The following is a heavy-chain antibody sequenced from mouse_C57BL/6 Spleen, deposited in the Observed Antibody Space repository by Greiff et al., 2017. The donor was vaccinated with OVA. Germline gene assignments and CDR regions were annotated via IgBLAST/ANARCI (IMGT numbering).Heavy chain of an antibody. CDR2: ISSGSSTI. J-gene: IGHJ4*01. D-gene: IGHD1-1*02. V-gene: IGHV5-17*01. Sequence: EVKLMESGGGLVKPGGSLKLSCAASGFTFSDYGMHWVRQAPEKGLEWVAYISSGSSTIYYADTVKGRFTISRDNANNTLFLQMTSLRSEDTAMYYCARQTGGYAMDYWGQGTSVTVSS. CDR3: ARQTGGYAMDY. CDR1: GFTFSDYG.